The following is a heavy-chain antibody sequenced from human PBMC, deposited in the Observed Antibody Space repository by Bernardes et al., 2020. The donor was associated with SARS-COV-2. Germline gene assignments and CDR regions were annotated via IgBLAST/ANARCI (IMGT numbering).Heavy chain of an antibody. J-gene: IGHJ4*02. Sequence: GGSLRLSCAASGFTFSNYWMHWVRQAPGKGLVWVSRINTDGSSSNYADFVEGRFTISRDNAKNTLYLQTNSLRPEDTAVYYCARSAFISGQNYFFDYWDQGSLVTVAS. CDR1: GFTFSNYW. V-gene: IGHV3-74*01. CDR3: ARSAFISGQNYFFDY. D-gene: IGHD3-3*02. CDR2: INTDGSSS.